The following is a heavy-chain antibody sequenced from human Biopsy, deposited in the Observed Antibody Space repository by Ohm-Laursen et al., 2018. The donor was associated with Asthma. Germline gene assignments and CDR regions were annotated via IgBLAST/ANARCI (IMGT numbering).Heavy chain of an antibody. CDR3: ARKAGSCISRTCYSLDF. J-gene: IGHJ4*02. CDR2: INSVFGTA. CDR1: GGTFNTYV. Sequence: SVKVSCKPLGGTFNTYVIGWVRQAPGQGLEWMGGINSVFGTATYPQKFQDRATITADDSTSTVYMELSSLRSEDTAVYYCARKAGSCISRTCYSLDFWGQGTLVTVSS. D-gene: IGHD2-2*01. V-gene: IGHV1-69*13.